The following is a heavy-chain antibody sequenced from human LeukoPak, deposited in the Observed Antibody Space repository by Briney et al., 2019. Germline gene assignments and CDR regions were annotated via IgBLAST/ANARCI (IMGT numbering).Heavy chain of an antibody. J-gene: IGHJ4*02. Sequence: SETLSLTCAVYGGSFSGYYRSWIRQPPGKGLEWIGEINHSGSTNYNPSLKSRVTISVDTSKNQFSLKLSSVTAADTAVYYCARGLWLPDYWGQGTLVTVSS. CDR3: ARGLWLPDY. CDR2: INHSGST. V-gene: IGHV4-34*01. D-gene: IGHD6-19*01. CDR1: GGSFSGYY.